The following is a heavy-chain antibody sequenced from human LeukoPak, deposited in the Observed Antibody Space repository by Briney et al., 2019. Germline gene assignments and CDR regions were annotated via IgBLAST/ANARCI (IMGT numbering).Heavy chain of an antibody. D-gene: IGHD3-22*01. V-gene: IGHV3-23*01. J-gene: IGHJ4*02. CDR2: ISGSGAYT. Sequence: GGSLRLSCAASGFTFSNYGMSWVRQAPGKGLEWVSAISGSGAYTYYADSVKGRFTISRDVSKNTLYLQMNSLRAEDTAVYYCAKDGKRIAMIGVVRRGHYFDYWGQGSLVTVSS. CDR1: GFTFSNYG. CDR3: AKDGKRIAMIGVVRRGHYFDY.